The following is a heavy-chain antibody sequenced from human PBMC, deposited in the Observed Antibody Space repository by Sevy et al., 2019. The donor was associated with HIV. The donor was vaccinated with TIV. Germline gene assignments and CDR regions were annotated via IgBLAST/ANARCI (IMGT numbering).Heavy chain of an antibody. Sequence: GGSLRLSCAVSGFSFDSYGMSWVRQAPGKGLEWVSGISGSGTRTYYADSVKGRFIISRDNSKNTLYLQMNSLRSEDTARYYCGKRGGGHYDPDEIGYYFYYYNMDVWGKWTTVTVSS. CDR3: GKRGGGHYDPDEIGYYFYYYNMDV. D-gene: IGHD3-22*01. V-gene: IGHV3-23*01. CDR2: ISGSGTRT. J-gene: IGHJ6*03. CDR1: GFSFDSYG.